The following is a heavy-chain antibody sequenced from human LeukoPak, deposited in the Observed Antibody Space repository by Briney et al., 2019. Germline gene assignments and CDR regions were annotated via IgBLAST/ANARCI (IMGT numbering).Heavy chain of an antibody. CDR3: ARGNPANYYSSCYAFDI. V-gene: IGHV1-69*04. J-gene: IGHJ3*02. CDR2: IIPILGIA. CDR1: GGTFSSYA. D-gene: IGHD4/OR15-4a*01. Sequence: SVKVSCKASGGTFSSYAISWVRQAPGQGLEWMGRIIPILGIANYAQKFQGRVTITADKSTSTAYMELSSLRSEGTAVYYCARGNPANYYSSCYAFDIWGQGTMVTVSS.